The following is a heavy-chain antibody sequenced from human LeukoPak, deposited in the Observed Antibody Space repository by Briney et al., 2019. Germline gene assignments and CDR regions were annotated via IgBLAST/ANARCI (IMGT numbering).Heavy chain of an antibody. V-gene: IGHV3-15*01. J-gene: IGHJ4*02. CDR2: IKSKTDGGTT. D-gene: IGHD3-3*01. CDR3: TTDPTRLYYDFWSGYSIVDY. Sequence: GGSLRLSCAASGFTFSNAWMSWVRQAPGKGLEWVGRIKSKTDGGTTDYAAPVKGRFTISRDDSKNTLYLQMNSLKTEDTAVYYCTTDPTRLYYDFWSGYSIVDYWGQGTLVTVSS. CDR1: GFTFSNAW.